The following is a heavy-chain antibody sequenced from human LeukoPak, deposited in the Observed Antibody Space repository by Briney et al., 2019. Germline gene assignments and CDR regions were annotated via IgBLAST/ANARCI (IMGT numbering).Heavy chain of an antibody. V-gene: IGHV3-30*02. CDR3: AKEYTPSSPPGELDS. J-gene: IGHJ4*02. D-gene: IGHD6-6*01. CDR1: GFNLNSYA. Sequence: PGGSLRLSCAVSGFNLNSYAMHWVRQAPGKGLEWVAVIRHDEANSFYADSVQGRFTISRDTSKKLLYLQMNSLRVEDTAVYYYAKEYTPSSPPGELDSWGQGTLVTVSS. CDR2: IRHDEANS.